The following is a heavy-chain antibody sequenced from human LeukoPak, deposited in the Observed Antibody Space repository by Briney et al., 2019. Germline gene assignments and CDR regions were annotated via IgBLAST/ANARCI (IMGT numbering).Heavy chain of an antibody. CDR1: GFTFSSYA. CDR2: IGGSGGST. J-gene: IGHJ4*02. Sequence: GGSLRLSCAASGFTFSSYAMSWVRQAPGKGLEWVSAIGGSGGSTYYADSVKGRFTISRDNSKNTLYLQMNSLRAEDTAVYYCAKSPYSYCSSTSCYADYWGQGTLVTVSS. V-gene: IGHV3-23*01. CDR3: AKSPYSYCSSTSCYADY. D-gene: IGHD2-2*01.